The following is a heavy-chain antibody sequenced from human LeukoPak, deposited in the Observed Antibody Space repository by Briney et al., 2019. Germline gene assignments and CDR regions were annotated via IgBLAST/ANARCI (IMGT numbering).Heavy chain of an antibody. CDR2: ISYDGGNK. J-gene: IGHJ4*02. D-gene: IGHD6-19*01. V-gene: IGHV3-30*18. CDR1: GFTFSSCG. CDR3: AKDRYSSGWYSDY. Sequence: GGSLRLSCAASGFTFSSCGMHWVRQAPGKGLEWVAVISYDGGNKYYADSVKGRFTISRDNSKNTLYLQMNSLRAEDTAAYYCAKDRYSSGWYSDYWGQGTLVTVSS.